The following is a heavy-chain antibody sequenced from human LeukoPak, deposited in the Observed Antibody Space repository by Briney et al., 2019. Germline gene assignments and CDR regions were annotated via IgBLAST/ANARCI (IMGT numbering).Heavy chain of an antibody. V-gene: IGHV4-59*01. J-gene: IGHJ5*02. CDR1: GGSLRSYY. CDR3: ARGRDSAGLRRNWFDP. D-gene: IGHD3-16*01. Sequence: SETLSLTCTVSGGSLRSYYWSWIRQPPGKGLEWIGYIYYSGSTNYNPSLKSRVTIPVDTSKNQFSLKLSSVTAADTAVYYCARGRDSAGLRRNWFDPWGQGTLVTVSS. CDR2: IYYSGST.